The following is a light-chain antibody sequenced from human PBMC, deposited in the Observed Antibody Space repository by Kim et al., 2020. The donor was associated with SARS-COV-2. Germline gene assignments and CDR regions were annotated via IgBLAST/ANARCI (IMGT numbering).Light chain of an antibody. J-gene: IGKJ2*03. CDR1: QSISSY. CDR3: QQSYSTPYS. CDR2: AAS. Sequence: SASVGDRVTITCRASQSISSYLNWYQQKPGKAPKLLIYAASSLQSGVPSRFSGSGSGTDFTLTISSLQPEDFATYYCQQSYSTPYSFGQGTKLE. V-gene: IGKV1-39*01.